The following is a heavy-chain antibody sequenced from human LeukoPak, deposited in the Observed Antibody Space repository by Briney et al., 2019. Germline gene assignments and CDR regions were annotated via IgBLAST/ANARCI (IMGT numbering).Heavy chain of an antibody. CDR2: IYYSGST. Sequence: SETLSLTCTVSGGSISSGGYYWSWIRQHPGKGLEWIGYIYYSGSTYYNPSLKSRVTMSVDTSENQFSLKLSSVTAADTAVYYCATTVGSYFDYWSQGTLVTVSS. D-gene: IGHD3-16*01. V-gene: IGHV4-31*03. CDR1: GGSISSGGYY. CDR3: ATTVGSYFDY. J-gene: IGHJ4*02.